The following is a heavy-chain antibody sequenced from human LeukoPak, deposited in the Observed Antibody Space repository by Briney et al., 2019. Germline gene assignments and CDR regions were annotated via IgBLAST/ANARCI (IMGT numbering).Heavy chain of an antibody. CDR2: IYYSGST. CDR1: GYSISSGYY. Sequence: SETLSLTCAVSGYSISSGYYWGWIRQPPGKGLEWIGSIYYSGSTYYNPSLKSRVTISVDTSKNQFSLKLSSVTAADTAVYYCARQVPYGSGSYYNGLYYFDYWGQGTLVTVSS. CDR3: ARQVPYGSGSYYNGLYYFDY. J-gene: IGHJ4*02. V-gene: IGHV4-38-2*01. D-gene: IGHD3-10*01.